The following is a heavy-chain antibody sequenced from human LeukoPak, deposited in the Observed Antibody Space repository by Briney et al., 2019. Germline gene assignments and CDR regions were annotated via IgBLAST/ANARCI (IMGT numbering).Heavy chain of an antibody. CDR3: ARSTTVILPRFDP. D-gene: IGHD4-17*01. J-gene: IGHJ5*02. CDR1: GYSFASYW. CDR2: IDPSDSYT. V-gene: IGHV5-10-1*01. Sequence: GESLKISCKGSGYSFASYWIGWVRQMPGKGLEWMGMIDPSDSYTNYSPSFQGHVTISADKSISTAYLQWSSLKASDTAMYYCARSTTVILPRFDPWGQGTLVTVSS.